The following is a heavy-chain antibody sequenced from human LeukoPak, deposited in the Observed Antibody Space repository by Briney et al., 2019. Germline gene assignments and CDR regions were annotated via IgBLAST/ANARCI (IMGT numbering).Heavy chain of an antibody. CDR3: ARDAPRYYYDSSGYYFPEYFQH. CDR1: GGSFSGYY. CDR2: INHSVST. D-gene: IGHD3-22*01. J-gene: IGHJ1*01. V-gene: IGHV4-34*01. Sequence: SETLSLTCAVYGGSFSGYYWSWIRQPPGKGLEWIGEINHSVSTNYNPSLKSRVTISVDTSKNQFSLKLSSVTAADTAVYYCARDAPRYYYDSSGYYFPEYFQHWGQGTLVTVSS.